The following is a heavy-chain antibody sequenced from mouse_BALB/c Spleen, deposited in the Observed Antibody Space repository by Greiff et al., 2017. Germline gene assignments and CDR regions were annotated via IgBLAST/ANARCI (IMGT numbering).Heavy chain of an antibody. CDR2: ISTYYGNT. CDR3: ARALDYGFDY. V-gene: IGHV1-67*01. J-gene: IGHJ2*01. D-gene: IGHD2-4*01. CDR1: SYTFTDYA. Sequence: VQLQQSGPELVRPGVSVKISCKGSSYTFTDYAMHWVKQSHAKSLEWIGVISTYYGNTNYNQKFKGKATMTVDKSSSTAYMELARLTSEDSAIYYCARALDYGFDYWGQGTTLTVSS.